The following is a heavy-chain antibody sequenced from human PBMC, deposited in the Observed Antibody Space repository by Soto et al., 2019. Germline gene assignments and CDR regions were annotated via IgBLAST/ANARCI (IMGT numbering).Heavy chain of an antibody. Sequence: GGSLRLSCAASGFTFSSYGMHWVRQAPGKGLEWVAVIWYDGSNKYYADSVKGRFTISRDNSKNTLYRQMNSLRAEETAVYYGGRESRISPYGDYWRQRTLGTV. CDR1: GFTFSSYG. CDR2: IWYDGSNK. CDR3: GRESRISPYGDY. D-gene: IGHD3-16*01. V-gene: IGHV3-33*01. J-gene: IGHJ4*02.